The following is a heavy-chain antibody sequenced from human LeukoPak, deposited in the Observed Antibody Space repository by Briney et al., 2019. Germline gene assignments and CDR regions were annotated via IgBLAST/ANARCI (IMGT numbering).Heavy chain of an antibody. CDR1: GGTFSSYA. Sequence: ASVKVSCKASGGTFSSYAISWVRQAPGQGLEWMGGITPIFGTANYAQKFQGRVTITADESTSTAYMELSSLRSEDTAVYYCARDRMGRGNYYDSSGYYYDVFLFVYWGQGTLVTVSS. CDR3: ARDRMGRGNYYDSSGYYYDVFLFVY. D-gene: IGHD3-22*01. V-gene: IGHV1-69*13. J-gene: IGHJ4*02. CDR2: ITPIFGTA.